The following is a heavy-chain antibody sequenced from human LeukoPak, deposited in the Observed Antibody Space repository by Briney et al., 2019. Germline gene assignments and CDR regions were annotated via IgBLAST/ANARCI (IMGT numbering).Heavy chain of an antibody. CDR1: GFTFSTYW. CDR2: INSDGSST. CDR3: VRDMGYYDKV. V-gene: IGHV3-74*01. Sequence: GGSLRLSCAASGFTFSTYWMHWVRQAPGKGLVWVSRINSDGSSTNYADSVKGRFTISRDNAKNTLYLQMNSLRAEDTAIYYCVRDMGYYDKVWGQGTLVTVSS. D-gene: IGHD3-22*01. J-gene: IGHJ4*02.